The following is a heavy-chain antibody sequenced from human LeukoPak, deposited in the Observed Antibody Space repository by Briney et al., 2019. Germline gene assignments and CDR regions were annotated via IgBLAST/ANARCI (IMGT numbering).Heavy chain of an antibody. CDR3: AKEAARAWDYDFWSGYYTGFDY. J-gene: IGHJ4*02. D-gene: IGHD3-3*01. Sequence: HTGGSLRLSCAASGFTFSSYAMSWVRQAPGKGLEWVSAISGSGGSTYYADSVKGRFTISRDNSKNTLYLQVNSLRAEDTAVYYCAKEAARAWDYDFWSGYYTGFDYWGQGTLVTVSS. CDR2: ISGSGGST. V-gene: IGHV3-23*01. CDR1: GFTFSSYA.